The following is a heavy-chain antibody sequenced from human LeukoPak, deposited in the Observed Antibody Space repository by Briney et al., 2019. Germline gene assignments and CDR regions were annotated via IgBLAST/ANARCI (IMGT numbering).Heavy chain of an antibody. J-gene: IGHJ4*02. CDR1: GFTVSSNY. CDR2: IYSGGST. Sequence: GGSLRLSCAASGFTVSSNYMSWVRQAPGEGLEWVSVIYSGGSTYYADSVKGRFTISRDNSKNTLYLQMNSLRAEDTAVYYCARDRPQLGLDYWGQGTLVTVSS. D-gene: IGHD1-1*01. CDR3: ARDRPQLGLDY. V-gene: IGHV3-66*01.